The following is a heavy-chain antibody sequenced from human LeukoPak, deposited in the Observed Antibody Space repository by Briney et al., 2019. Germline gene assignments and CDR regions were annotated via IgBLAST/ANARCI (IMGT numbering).Heavy chain of an antibody. J-gene: IGHJ4*02. V-gene: IGHV4-39*01. CDR3: ARPGGIYGWYYFDY. Sequence: SETLSLTCTVSGGPISSSSYYWGWIRQPPGKGLEWIGSMCYSGSTYYNPSLKSRVTISVDTSKNQFSLKLSSVTAADTAVYYCARPGGIYGWYYFDYWGQGTLVTVSS. CDR2: MCYSGST. D-gene: IGHD6-19*01. CDR1: GGPISSSSYY.